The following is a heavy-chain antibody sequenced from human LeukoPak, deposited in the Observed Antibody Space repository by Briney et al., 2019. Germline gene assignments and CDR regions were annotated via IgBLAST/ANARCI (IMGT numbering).Heavy chain of an antibody. J-gene: IGHJ4*02. CDR3: ARHGGSYTFDF. D-gene: IGHD1-26*01. Sequence: SETLSLTCTVSGGSISSYYWSWIRQPAGKGLEWIGRIYTSGSTNYNPSLKSRVTISVATSKNQFSLRLSSVTAADTAVYYCARHGGSYTFDFWGQGVLVTVSS. CDR1: GGSISSYY. V-gene: IGHV4-4*07. CDR2: IYTSGST.